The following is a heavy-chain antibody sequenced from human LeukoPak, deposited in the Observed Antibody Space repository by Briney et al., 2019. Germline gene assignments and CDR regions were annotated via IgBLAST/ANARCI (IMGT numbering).Heavy chain of an antibody. CDR2: IIPILGIA. CDR1: GGTFSSYA. V-gene: IGHV1-69*04. Sequence: ASVKVSCKASGGTFSSYAISWVRQAPGQGLEWMGRIIPILGIANYAQKFQGRVTITADKSTSTAHMELSSLRSEDTAVYYCAREESIAGATSGTFDYWGQGTLVTVSS. D-gene: IGHD1-26*01. J-gene: IGHJ4*02. CDR3: AREESIAGATSGTFDY.